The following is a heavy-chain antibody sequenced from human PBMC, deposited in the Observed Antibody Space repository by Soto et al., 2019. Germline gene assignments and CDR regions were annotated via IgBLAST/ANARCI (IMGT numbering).Heavy chain of an antibody. J-gene: IGHJ6*02. CDR2: INPNSGGT. CDR3: ARARGKGSPYYYGMDV. CDR1: GYTFTGYY. Sequence: ASVKVSCKASGYTFTGYYMHWVRQAPGQGLEWMGWINPNSGGTNYAQKFQGWVTMTRDTSISTAYMELSRLRSDDTDVYYCARARGKGSPYYYGMDVWGQGTTVTVSS. D-gene: IGHD3-16*01. V-gene: IGHV1-2*04.